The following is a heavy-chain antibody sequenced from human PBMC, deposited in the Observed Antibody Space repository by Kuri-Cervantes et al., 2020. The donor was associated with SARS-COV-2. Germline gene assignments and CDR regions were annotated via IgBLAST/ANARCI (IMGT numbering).Heavy chain of an antibody. CDR2: ISSSGSTI. V-gene: IGHV3-11*04. J-gene: IGHJ4*02. CDR3: ARGRLWSGYYTYFDY. CDR1: GFTFSDYY. Sequence: GESLKISCAASGFTFSDYYMSWIRQAPGKGLEWVSYISSSGSTIYYADSVKGRFTISRDNAKNSLYLQMNSLRAEDTAVYYCARGRLWSGYYTYFDYWGQGTPVTVSS. D-gene: IGHD3-3*01.